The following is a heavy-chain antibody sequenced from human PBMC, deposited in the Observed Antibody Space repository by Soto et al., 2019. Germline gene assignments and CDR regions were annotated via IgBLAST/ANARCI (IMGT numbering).Heavy chain of an antibody. CDR3: ARRLPHPYYYGSGSYSGGAFDI. CDR1: GYTFTSYA. D-gene: IGHD3-10*01. Sequence: ASVKVSCKASGYTFTSYAMHWVRQAPGQRLEWMGWINAGNGNTKYSQKFQGRVTITRDTSASTAYMELSSLRSEDTAVYYCARRLPHPYYYGSGSYSGGAFDIWGQGTMVTVSS. J-gene: IGHJ3*02. V-gene: IGHV1-3*01. CDR2: INAGNGNT.